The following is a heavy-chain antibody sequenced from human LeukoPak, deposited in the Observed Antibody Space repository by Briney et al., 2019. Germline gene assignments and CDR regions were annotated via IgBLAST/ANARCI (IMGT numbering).Heavy chain of an antibody. V-gene: IGHV1-18*01. CDR1: GYTFTSYG. CDR2: ISAYNGNT. D-gene: IGHD3-3*01. CDR3: ARSERFDDFWSGYSDY. Sequence: ASVKVSCKASGYTFTSYGISWVRQAPGQGLEWMGWISAYNGNTNYAQKLQGRVTMTTDTSTSTAYMELRSLRSDDTAVYYCARSERFDDFWSGYSDYWGQGTLVTVSS. J-gene: IGHJ4*02.